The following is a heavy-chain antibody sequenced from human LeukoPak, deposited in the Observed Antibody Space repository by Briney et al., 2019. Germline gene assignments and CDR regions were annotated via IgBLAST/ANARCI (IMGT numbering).Heavy chain of an antibody. Sequence: PGGSLRLSCAASGFTFSNYNMNWVRQAPGKGLEWVSCISGSSRYIYYADSAKGRFTISRDNTKNSLFLQMNSLRAEDTAVYYCAKDIRVDSSSWSWFDPWGQGTLVTVSS. J-gene: IGHJ5*02. CDR3: AKDIRVDSSSWSWFDP. CDR2: ISGSSRYI. V-gene: IGHV3-21*06. D-gene: IGHD6-13*01. CDR1: GFTFSNYN.